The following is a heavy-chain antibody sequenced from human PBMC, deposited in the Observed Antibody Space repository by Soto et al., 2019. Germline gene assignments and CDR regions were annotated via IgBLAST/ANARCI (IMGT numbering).Heavy chain of an antibody. CDR2: ISGGSPRE. V-gene: IGHV3-23*01. CDR3: AKDLARTTPDAFDI. D-gene: IGHD4-17*01. Sequence: GGSLRLSCEASGFPFDKYAMSWVRQTPGKGLEWVAAISGGSPREFYAESLKGRFTISRDNSKNTVFLEMNSLRAEDTAVYYCAKDLARTTPDAFDIWGQGTMVTVSS. J-gene: IGHJ3*02. CDR1: GFPFDKYA.